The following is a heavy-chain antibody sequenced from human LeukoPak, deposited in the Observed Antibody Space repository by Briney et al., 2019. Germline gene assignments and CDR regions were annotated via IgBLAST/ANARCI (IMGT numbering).Heavy chain of an antibody. Sequence: SVKVSCKASGGTFSSYAISWVRQAPGQGLEWMGRIIPILGIANYAQKFQGRVTITADKSTSTAYMELSSLRSEDTAVYYCARALPRGYGAYGMDVWGQGTTVTVSS. CDR3: ARALPRGYGAYGMDV. J-gene: IGHJ6*02. CDR2: IIPILGIA. D-gene: IGHD4-17*01. CDR1: GGTFSSYA. V-gene: IGHV1-69*04.